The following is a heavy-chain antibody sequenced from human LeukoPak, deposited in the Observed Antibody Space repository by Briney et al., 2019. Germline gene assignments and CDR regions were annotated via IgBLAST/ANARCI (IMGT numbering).Heavy chain of an antibody. CDR3: ARDRIGYYFDY. V-gene: IGHV4-59*12. CDR2: IYYSGST. CDR1: GGSISSYY. J-gene: IGHJ4*02. D-gene: IGHD6-13*01. Sequence: PSETLSLTCTVSGGSISSYYWSWIRQPPGKGLEWIGYIYYSGSTNYNPSLKSRVTISVDTSKNQFSLKLSSVTAADTAVYYCARDRIGYYFDYWGQGTLVTVSS.